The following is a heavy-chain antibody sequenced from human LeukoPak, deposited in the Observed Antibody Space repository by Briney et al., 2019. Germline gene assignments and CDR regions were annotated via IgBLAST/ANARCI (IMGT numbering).Heavy chain of an antibody. J-gene: IGHJ4*02. V-gene: IGHV3-53*01. CDR1: GFTVSSNY. CDR3: ATDWPGGSYPFDY. D-gene: IGHD1-26*01. Sequence: PGGSLRLSCAASGFTVSSNYMSWVRQAPGKGLEWVSVIYSGGSTYYADSVKGRFTISRDNSKNTLYLQMNSLRAEDTAVYYCATDWPGGSYPFDYWGQGTLVTVSS. CDR2: IYSGGST.